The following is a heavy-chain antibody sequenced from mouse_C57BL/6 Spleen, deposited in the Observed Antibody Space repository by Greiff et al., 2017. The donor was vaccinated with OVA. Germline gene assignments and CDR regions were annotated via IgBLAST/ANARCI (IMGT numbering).Heavy chain of an antibody. D-gene: IGHD4-1*01. Sequence: VQLQQPGAELVRPGSSVKLSCKASGYTFTSYWMHWVKQRPIQGLEWIGNIDPSDSETHYNQKFKDKATLTVDKSSSTAYMQLSSLTSEDSAVYYGARRRRTGTGYFDVWGTGTTVTVSS. V-gene: IGHV1-52*01. CDR1: GYTFTSYW. J-gene: IGHJ1*03. CDR3: ARRRRTGTGYFDV. CDR2: IDPSDSET.